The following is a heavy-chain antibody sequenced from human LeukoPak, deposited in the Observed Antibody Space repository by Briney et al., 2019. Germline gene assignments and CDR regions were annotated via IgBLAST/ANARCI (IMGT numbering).Heavy chain of an antibody. Sequence: GGSLRLSCAASGFTFSSYAMGWVRQAPGKGLEWVSAISGSGGSTYYADSVKGRFTISRDNSKNTLYLQMNSLRAEDTAVYYCASDPDYGDMDYWGQGTLVTVSS. J-gene: IGHJ4*02. CDR2: ISGSGGST. CDR1: GFTFSSYA. D-gene: IGHD4-17*01. V-gene: IGHV3-23*01. CDR3: ASDPDYGDMDY.